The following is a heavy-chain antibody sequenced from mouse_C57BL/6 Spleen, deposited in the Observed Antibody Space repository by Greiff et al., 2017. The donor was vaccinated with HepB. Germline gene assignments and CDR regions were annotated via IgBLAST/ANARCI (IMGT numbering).Heavy chain of an antibody. V-gene: IGHV1-80*01. CDR3: ASPSYGSRYYFDY. CDR2: IYPGDGDT. D-gene: IGHD1-1*01. Sequence: VQLQQSGAELVKPGASVKISCKASGYAFSSYWMNWVKQRPGKGLEWIGQIYPGDGDTNYNGKFKGKATLTADKSSSTAYMQLSSLTSEDSAVYFCASPSYGSRYYFDYWGQGTTLTVSS. J-gene: IGHJ2*01. CDR1: GYAFSSYW.